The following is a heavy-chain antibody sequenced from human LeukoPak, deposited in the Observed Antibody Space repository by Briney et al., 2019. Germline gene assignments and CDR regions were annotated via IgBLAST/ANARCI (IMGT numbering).Heavy chain of an antibody. V-gene: IGHV1-8*02. D-gene: IGHD6-19*01. CDR3: ARLAISSGWNKRITYYFDY. Sequence: ASVKVSCKASGYTFTGYYMHWVRQAPGQGLEWMGWMNPNSGNTGYAQKFQGRVTMTRNTSISTAYMELSSLRSEDTAVYYCARLAISSGWNKRITYYFDYWGQGTLVTVSS. J-gene: IGHJ4*02. CDR2: MNPNSGNT. CDR1: GYTFTGYY.